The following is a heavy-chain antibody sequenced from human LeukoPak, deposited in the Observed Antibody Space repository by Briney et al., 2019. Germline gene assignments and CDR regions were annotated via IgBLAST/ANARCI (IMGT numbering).Heavy chain of an antibody. V-gene: IGHV1-18*01. CDR1: GYTFTSYG. J-gene: IGHJ4*02. CDR3: ARTTYYYDSSGYLPDY. CDR2: ISAYNGNT. D-gene: IGHD3-22*01. Sequence: ASVKVSCKASGYTFTSYGISWVRQAPGQGLEWMGWISAYNGNTNNAQKLQGRVTMTTDTSTSTAYMELRSLRSDDTAVYYCARTTYYYDSSGYLPDYWGQGTLVTVSS.